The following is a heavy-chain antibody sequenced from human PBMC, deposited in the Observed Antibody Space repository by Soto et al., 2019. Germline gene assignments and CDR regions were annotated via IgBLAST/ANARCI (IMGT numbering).Heavy chain of an antibody. CDR3: ARAKARDAFDI. J-gene: IGHJ3*02. CDR1: GFTFSSYS. V-gene: IGHV3-21*01. Sequence: PGGSLRLSCAACGFTFSSYSMNWVRQAPGKGLEWVSSISSSSSYIYYADSVKGRFTISRDNAKNSLYLQMNSLRAEDTAVYYCARAKARDAFDIWGQGTMVTVSS. CDR2: ISSSSSYI.